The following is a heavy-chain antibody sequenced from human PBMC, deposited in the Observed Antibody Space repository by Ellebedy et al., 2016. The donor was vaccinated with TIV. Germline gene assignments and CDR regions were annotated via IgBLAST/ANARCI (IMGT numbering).Heavy chain of an antibody. D-gene: IGHD3-22*01. CDR3: AKGRGGGTDSSAPRYYFDY. Sequence: PGGSLRLSCAASGFTSSSYAMSWVRQAPGKGLEWVSTISNTGSRTYYADSVEGRFIISRENSKKTLYLQMNSLRAEDTAVYYCAKGRGGGTDSSAPRYYFDYWGLGTLVTVSS. J-gene: IGHJ4*02. CDR1: GFTSSSYA. V-gene: IGHV3-23*01. CDR2: ISNTGSRT.